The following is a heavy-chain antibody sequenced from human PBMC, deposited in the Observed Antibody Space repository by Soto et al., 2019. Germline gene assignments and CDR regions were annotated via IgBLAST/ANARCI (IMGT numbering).Heavy chain of an antibody. J-gene: IGHJ6*04. V-gene: IGHV3-23*01. CDR2: ISGSGGGT. CDR3: ANDLGPCSSINCCCSTNV. CDR1: GFTFSTHA. Sequence: EVQLLESGGGLVQPGGSLRLSCTASGFTFSTHAMTWVRQAPGKGLEWVSGISGSGGGTYYAEAVKGRFTVSRDNSKSTLYLQMNSLRVEDTAIYFCANDLGPCSSINCCCSTNVWGKGTTVTVSS. D-gene: IGHD2-2*01.